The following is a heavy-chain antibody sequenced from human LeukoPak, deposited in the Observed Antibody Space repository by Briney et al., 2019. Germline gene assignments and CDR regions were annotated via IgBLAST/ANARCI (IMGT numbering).Heavy chain of an antibody. Sequence: VKPSETLSLTCSVSGGSISSYYWSWIRQPPGKGLELIGYMYDSGSTNNNPSLKSRVTISVDTSKNQFSLRLSSVTAADTAVYYCARDLLVGAHFDYWGQGTLVTVSS. J-gene: IGHJ4*02. CDR2: MYDSGST. V-gene: IGHV4-59*01. CDR3: ARDLLVGAHFDY. D-gene: IGHD1-26*01. CDR1: GGSISSYY.